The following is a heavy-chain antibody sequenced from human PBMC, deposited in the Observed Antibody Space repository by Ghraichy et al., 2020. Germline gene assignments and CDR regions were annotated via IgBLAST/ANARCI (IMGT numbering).Heavy chain of an antibody. CDR1: GFTFSSYR. Sequence: GGSLRLSCAASGFTFSSYRMHWVRQAPGKGLEWVAVISYDGSNKYYAASVKGRFTISRDNSKNTLYLQMNSLRAEDTAVYYCAKGDIRLYSSGWYVDYWGQGTMVTVSS. J-gene: IGHJ4*02. CDR3: AKGDIRLYSSGWYVDY. D-gene: IGHD6-19*01. CDR2: ISYDGSNK. V-gene: IGHV3-30*18.